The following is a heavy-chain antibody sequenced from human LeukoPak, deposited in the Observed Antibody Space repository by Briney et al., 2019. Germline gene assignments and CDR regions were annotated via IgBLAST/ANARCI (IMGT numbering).Heavy chain of an antibody. V-gene: IGHV4-39*01. CDR3: AAYYYDSSGYFG. CDR1: GGSISSTGYY. CDR2: INYSGST. Sequence: SETLSLTCTVSGGSISSTGYYRGWSRQPPGKGLEWIGSINYSGSTFYNPSLKSRVTISADTSKTQFSLKLSTVTAADTAVYYCAAYYYDSSGYFGWGQGTLVTVSS. J-gene: IGHJ4*02. D-gene: IGHD3-22*01.